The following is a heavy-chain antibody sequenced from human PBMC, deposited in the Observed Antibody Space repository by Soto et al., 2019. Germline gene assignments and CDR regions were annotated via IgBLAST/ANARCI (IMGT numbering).Heavy chain of an antibody. CDR1: GFTFSSYG. CDR2: ISYDGSNK. CDR3: ARDLSTIFEDNYYYGMDV. D-gene: IGHD3-3*01. Sequence: GGSLRLSCAASGFTFSSYGMHWVRQAPGKGLEWVAVISYDGSNKYYADSVKGRFTISRDNSKNTLYLQMNSLRAEDTAVYYCARDLSTIFEDNYYYGMDVWGQGTTVTVSS. J-gene: IGHJ6*02. V-gene: IGHV3-30*03.